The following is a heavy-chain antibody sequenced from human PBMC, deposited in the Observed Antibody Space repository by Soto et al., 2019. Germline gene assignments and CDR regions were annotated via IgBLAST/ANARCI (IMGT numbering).Heavy chain of an antibody. CDR2: INPNSGGT. D-gene: IGHD2-2*01. V-gene: IGHV1-2*02. CDR3: ARDDEIVILPAYVLDV. J-gene: IGHJ6*02. CDR1: GYTFTAYS. Sequence: ASVKVSCKASGYTFTAYSMHWVRQAPGQGLEWMGWINPNSGGTDYAQKFQGRVTMTRDTSISTAYMELSSLRSDDTAVYYCARDDEIVILPAYVLDVWGQGTTVTVSS.